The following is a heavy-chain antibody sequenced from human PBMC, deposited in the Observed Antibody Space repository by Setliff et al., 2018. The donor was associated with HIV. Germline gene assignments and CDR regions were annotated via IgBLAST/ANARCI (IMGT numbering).Heavy chain of an antibody. CDR3: ATDPGYSSTWYSESFQH. J-gene: IGHJ1*01. V-gene: IGHV1-24*01. CDR1: GYTLTELS. CDR2: VIPNSGKT. D-gene: IGHD6-13*01. Sequence: ASVKVSCKISGYTLTELSIHWVRQAPGKGLEWMGCVIPNSGKTYYAQEFQGRLTMTEDTSTDTAYMELSSLRSDDTAMYYCATDPGYSSTWYSESFQHWGQGTVVTVSS.